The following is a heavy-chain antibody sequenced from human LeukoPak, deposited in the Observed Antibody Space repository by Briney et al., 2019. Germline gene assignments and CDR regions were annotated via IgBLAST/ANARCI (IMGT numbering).Heavy chain of an antibody. V-gene: IGHV3-23*01. D-gene: IGHD3-10*01. Sequence: PGGSLRLSCAASGFVFSSYAMSWVRQAPGKGLEWVSTLSDSGGKTYYADSVKGRFTISRDNSKNTLYVQMNSLRAEDTAVYYCAVGSYYFDYWGQGTLVTVSS. J-gene: IGHJ4*02. CDR3: AVGSYYFDY. CDR2: LSDSGGKT. CDR1: GFVFSSYA.